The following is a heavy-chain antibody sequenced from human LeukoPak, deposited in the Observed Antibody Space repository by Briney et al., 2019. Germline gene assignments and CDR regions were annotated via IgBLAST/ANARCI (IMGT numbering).Heavy chain of an antibody. V-gene: IGHV4-4*07. CDR3: ARGLGGASYYMDV. D-gene: IGHD3-16*01. CDR1: SGFFSTFY. CDR2: VDTSGST. Sequence: PSETLSLTCSDSSGFFSTFYWTWCRQSAWQGLEWIGRVDTSGSTHYNPSLKGRATMSLDTSKNQFSLRLTSVTVADTAVYYCARGLGGASYYMDVWGRGTTVTVSS. J-gene: IGHJ6*03.